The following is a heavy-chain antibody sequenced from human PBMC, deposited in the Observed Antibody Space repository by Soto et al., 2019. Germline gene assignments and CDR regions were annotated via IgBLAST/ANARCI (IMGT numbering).Heavy chain of an antibody. CDR1: GFSFSSYG. J-gene: IGHJ3*02. D-gene: IGHD1-26*01. CDR3: AEEWREGLPGAAVDI. CDR2: ITYDGSNK. V-gene: IGHV3-30*18. Sequence: GGSLRLSCAAAGFSFSSYGMHWVRQAPGKGLEWVGVITYDGSNKFYADSIKGRFTISRENFKKMLYLQMNSLRTEDTAVYYCAEEWREGLPGAAVDIRGQGAMVTVSS.